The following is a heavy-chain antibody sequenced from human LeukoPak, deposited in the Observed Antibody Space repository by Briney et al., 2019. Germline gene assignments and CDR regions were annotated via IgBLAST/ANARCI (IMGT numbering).Heavy chain of an antibody. Sequence: PRGSLRLSCAASGFTLSSYWMSWVRQAPGKGLEWLANINHEKYYVDSVKGRFTISRDNAKNSLYLQMNSLRAEDTAVYYCASLDSAAAARGYWGQGTLVTVSS. CDR2: INHEK. CDR3: ASLDSAAAARGY. D-gene: IGHD6-13*01. CDR1: GFTLSSYW. J-gene: IGHJ4*02. V-gene: IGHV3-7*01.